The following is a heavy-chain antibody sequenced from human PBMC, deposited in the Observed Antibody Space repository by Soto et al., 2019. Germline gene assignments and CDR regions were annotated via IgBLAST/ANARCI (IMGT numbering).Heavy chain of an antibody. CDR3: ASGRCSSPSCIYYYYYYGMDV. J-gene: IGHJ6*02. V-gene: IGHV1-69*13. D-gene: IGHD2-2*01. CDR1: GGTFSSYA. Sequence: SVKVSCKASGGTFSSYAISWVRQAPGQGLEWMGGIIPIFGTANYAQKFQGRVTITADESTSTAYMELSSLRSEDTAVYYCASGRCSSPSCIYYYYYYGMDVRG. CDR2: IIPIFGTA.